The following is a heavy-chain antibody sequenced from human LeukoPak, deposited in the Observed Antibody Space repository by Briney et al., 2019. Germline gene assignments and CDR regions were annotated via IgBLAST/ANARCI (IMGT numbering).Heavy chain of an antibody. V-gene: IGHV1-18*01. J-gene: IGHJ4*02. D-gene: IGHD1-7*01. CDR3: AREITGTTSDY. Sequence: ASVKASCKASGYTVTSYGISWVRQAPRQGLEWMGWVSAYNGNTNYAQKLQGRVTMTTDTSTSTAYMELRSLRSDDTAVYYCAREITGTTSDYWGQGTLVTVSS. CDR1: GYTVTSYG. CDR2: VSAYNGNT.